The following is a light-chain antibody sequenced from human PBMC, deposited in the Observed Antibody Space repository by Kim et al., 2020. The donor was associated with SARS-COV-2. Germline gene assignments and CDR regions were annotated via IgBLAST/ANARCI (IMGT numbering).Light chain of an antibody. CDR2: GAS. CDR1: QSVSTD. CDR3: QQYNNWPHS. J-gene: IGKJ2*01. Sequence: EIVMTQSPATLSVSPGERATLSCKASQSVSTDLAWYQQKPGQAPRLLIYGASTGATGIPARFSGSGSGTEFTLTISSLQSEDFALYYCQQYNNWPHSFGQGTKLEIK. V-gene: IGKV3-15*01.